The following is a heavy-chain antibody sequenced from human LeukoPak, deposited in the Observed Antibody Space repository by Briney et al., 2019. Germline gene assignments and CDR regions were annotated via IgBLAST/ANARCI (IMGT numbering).Heavy chain of an antibody. CDR1: GGSFSGYY. CDR2: INHSGST. CDR3: ARGRPEAFVVVPAASTFDY. V-gene: IGHV4-34*01. D-gene: IGHD2-2*01. J-gene: IGHJ4*02. Sequence: SETLSLTCAVYGGSFSGYYWSWIRQPPGKGLEWIGEINHSGSTNYNPSLKSRVTISVDTSKNQFSLKLSSVTAADTAVYYCARGRPEAFVVVPAASTFDYWGQGTLVTVSS.